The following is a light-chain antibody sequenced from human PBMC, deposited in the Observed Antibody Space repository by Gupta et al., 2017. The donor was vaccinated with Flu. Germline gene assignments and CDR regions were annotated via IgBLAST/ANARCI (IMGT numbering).Light chain of an antibody. V-gene: IGLV1-40*01. CDR2: GNS. CDR1: SSNFGAGYD. CDR3: QSYEISRTGSV. J-gene: IGLJ3*02. Sequence: QSMLPQPPSVSGAPGQRLTIPCTGTSSNFGAGYDVHWYQQRPGTAPKLLLYGNSNRAAGVPDRFSGSRSGTSASLTITGLQAEDEANYYCQSYEISRTGSVFGGGTKLTVL.